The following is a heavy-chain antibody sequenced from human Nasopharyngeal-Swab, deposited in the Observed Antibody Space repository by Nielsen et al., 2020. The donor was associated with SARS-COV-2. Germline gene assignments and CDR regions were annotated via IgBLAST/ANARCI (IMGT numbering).Heavy chain of an antibody. D-gene: IGHD1-20*01. CDR2: INPNSGGT. J-gene: IGHJ4*02. Sequence: LRQAPGQGLEWIGWINPNSGGTNYAQKLQGWVTMTRDTSISTAYMELSRLRSDDTAVYYCARAPGITGIDYWGQGTLVTVSS. CDR3: ARAPGITGIDY. V-gene: IGHV1-2*04.